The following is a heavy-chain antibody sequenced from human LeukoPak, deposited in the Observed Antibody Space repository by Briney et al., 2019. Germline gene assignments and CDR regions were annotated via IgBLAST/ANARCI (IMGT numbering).Heavy chain of an antibody. Sequence: ASVKVSCKASGYTFTGYYMHWVRQAPGQGLEWMGRINPNSGGTNYAQKLQGRVTMTRDTSISTAYMELSRLRPDDTAVYYCAREGGEYGWGSYHNWGQGTLVTVSS. CDR2: INPNSGGT. V-gene: IGHV1-2*06. J-gene: IGHJ4*02. CDR3: AREGGEYGWGSYHN. D-gene: IGHD3-10*01. CDR1: GYTFTGYY.